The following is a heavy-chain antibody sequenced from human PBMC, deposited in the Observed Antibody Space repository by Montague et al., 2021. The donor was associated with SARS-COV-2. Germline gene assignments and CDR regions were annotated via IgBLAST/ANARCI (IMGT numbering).Heavy chain of an antibody. CDR3: ARDLGSSCSSWFDP. Sequence: TLSLTCTVSGGYISSGSYYWSCIRQPAGRGMEWIGRIDASGSNKYTPSIKSRVTISVDTSKNQFSLKVSSVTAADTAVYYCARDLGSSCSSWFDPWGQGTLVTVSS. D-gene: IGHD6-13*01. J-gene: IGHJ5*02. CDR1: GGYISSGSYY. V-gene: IGHV4-61*02. CDR2: IDASGSN.